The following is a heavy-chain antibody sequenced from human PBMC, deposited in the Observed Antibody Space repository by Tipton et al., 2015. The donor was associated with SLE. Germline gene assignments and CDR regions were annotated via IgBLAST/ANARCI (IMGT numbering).Heavy chain of an antibody. CDR2: IYYSGST. CDR3: ARRPGIAEDSLDY. CDR1: GDSISSSSYY. D-gene: IGHD6-13*01. J-gene: IGHJ4*01. Sequence: TLSLTCTVSGDSISSSSYYWGWIRQPPGKGLEWIGSIYYSGSTYYNPSLKSRVTISVDTSKNHLSLKLNSVTAADTAVYYCARRPGIAEDSLDYWGQGTLVTVSS. V-gene: IGHV4-39*02.